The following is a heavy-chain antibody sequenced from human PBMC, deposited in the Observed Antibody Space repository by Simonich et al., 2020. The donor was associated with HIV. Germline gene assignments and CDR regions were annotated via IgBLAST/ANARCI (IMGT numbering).Heavy chain of an antibody. Sequence: QVQLQQWGAGLLKPSETLSLTCAVYGGSFSGYYWSWIRQPPGKGLEWVGEINHRGGTNYKPSLKSRVTISVDTSKNQFSLKLSSVTAADTAVYYCARGIPRNYYYFYYMDVWGKGTTVIVSS. CDR2: INHRGGT. CDR1: GGSFSGYY. D-gene: IGHD1-1*01. V-gene: IGHV4-34*01. J-gene: IGHJ6*03. CDR3: ARGIPRNYYYFYYMDV.